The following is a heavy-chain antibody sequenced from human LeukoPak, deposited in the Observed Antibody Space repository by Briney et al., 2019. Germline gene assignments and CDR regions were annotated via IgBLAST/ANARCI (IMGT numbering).Heavy chain of an antibody. CDR2: MNPNSGNT. CDR1: GYTFTSYD. Sequence: ASVKVSCKASGYTFTSYDINWMRQAPGQGLEWVGWMNPNSGNTGYAQTFQGKLTMTRNTSIKTAYMELSSLRSEDTAVYYCARFNYDSSGYYWNTYYFDYWGQGTLVTVSS. V-gene: IGHV1-8*01. J-gene: IGHJ4*02. D-gene: IGHD3-22*01. CDR3: ARFNYDSSGYYWNTYYFDY.